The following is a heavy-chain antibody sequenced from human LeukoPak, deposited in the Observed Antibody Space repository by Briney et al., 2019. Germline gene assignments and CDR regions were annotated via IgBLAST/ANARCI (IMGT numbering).Heavy chain of an antibody. D-gene: IGHD4-17*01. Sequence: GRSLRLSCAASGFTFSSYGMHWVRQAPGKGLEWVAVIWYDGSNKYYADSVKGRFTISRDNSKNTLYLQMNSLRAEDTAIYYCARDRAVDYGDYELDFWGQGTLVTVSS. V-gene: IGHV3-33*01. J-gene: IGHJ4*02. CDR3: ARDRAVDYGDYELDF. CDR1: GFTFSSYG. CDR2: IWYDGSNK.